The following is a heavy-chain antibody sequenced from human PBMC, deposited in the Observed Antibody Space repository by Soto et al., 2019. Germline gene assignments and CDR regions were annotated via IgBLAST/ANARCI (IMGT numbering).Heavy chain of an antibody. V-gene: IGHV3-11*06. D-gene: IGHD2-21*01. CDR3: ARVDGESRVDV. Sequence: VQLVESGGGLVKPGGSLRLSCAASGFTFSDYYMAWVRQTPGKVLEWIAYIVSGSTYTNYADSVKGRFTISRDNDRESLFLEMNSLRADDTALYYCARVDGESRVDVWGQGTTVSVS. CDR1: GFTFSDYY. J-gene: IGHJ6*02. CDR2: IVSGSTYT.